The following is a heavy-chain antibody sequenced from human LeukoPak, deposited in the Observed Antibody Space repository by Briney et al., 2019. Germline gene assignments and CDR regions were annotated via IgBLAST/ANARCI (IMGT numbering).Heavy chain of an antibody. Sequence: GGSLRLSCAASGFTFSSYAMHWVRQAPGKGLEWVAVISYDGSNKYYADSVKGRFTISRDNSKNTLYLQMNSLRAEDTAVYYCARDPYCSGGSCYPWGTKYYFDYWGQGTLVTVSS. CDR1: GFTFSSYA. CDR3: ARDPYCSGGSCYPWGTKYYFDY. J-gene: IGHJ4*02. CDR2: ISYDGSNK. D-gene: IGHD2-15*01. V-gene: IGHV3-30*04.